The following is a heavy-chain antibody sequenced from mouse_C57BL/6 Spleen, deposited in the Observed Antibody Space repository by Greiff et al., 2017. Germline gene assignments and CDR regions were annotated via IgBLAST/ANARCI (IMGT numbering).Heavy chain of an antibody. J-gene: IGHJ4*01. CDR3: ARTYYYGSSYYYAMDY. CDR1: GYTFTGYW. CDR2: ILPGSGST. V-gene: IGHV1-9*01. Sequence: VQLQQSGAELMKPGASVKLSCKATGYTFTGYWIEWVKQRPGHGLEWIGEILPGSGSTNYNEKFKGKATFTADTSSNTAYMQLISLTTEDSAIYYCARTYYYGSSYYYAMDYWGQGTSVTVSS. D-gene: IGHD1-1*01.